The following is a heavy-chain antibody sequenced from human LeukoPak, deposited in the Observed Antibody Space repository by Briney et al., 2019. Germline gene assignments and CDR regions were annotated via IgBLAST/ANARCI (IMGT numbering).Heavy chain of an antibody. Sequence: PSETLSLTCAVYGGSFSGYYWSWIRQPPGKGLEWIGEINHSGSTNYNPSLKSRVTISVDTSKNQFSLKLSSVTAEDTAVYYCARDQGSMVRGVTSGYWGQGTLVTVSS. V-gene: IGHV4-34*01. CDR2: INHSGST. CDR1: GGSFSGYY. CDR3: ARDQGSMVRGVTSGY. D-gene: IGHD3-10*01. J-gene: IGHJ4*02.